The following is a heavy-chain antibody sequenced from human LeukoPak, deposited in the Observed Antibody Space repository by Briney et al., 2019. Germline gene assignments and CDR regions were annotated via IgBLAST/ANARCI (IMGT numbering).Heavy chain of an antibody. J-gene: IGHJ6*02. CDR3: ARVLGRQGYYYYGMDV. CDR1: GYTFTSYA. Sequence: GASVKVSCKASGYTFTSYAMHWVRQAPGQRLEWMGWINAGNGNTKYSQKFQGRVPITRDTSASTAYMELSRLRSEDTAVYYCARVLGRQGYYYYGMDVWGQGTTVTVSS. CDR2: INAGNGNT. D-gene: IGHD1-1*01. V-gene: IGHV1-3*01.